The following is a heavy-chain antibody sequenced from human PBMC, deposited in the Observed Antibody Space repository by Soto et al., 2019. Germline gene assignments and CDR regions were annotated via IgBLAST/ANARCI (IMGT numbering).Heavy chain of an antibody. J-gene: IGHJ4*02. CDR2: ISANNGYT. D-gene: IGHD3-10*01. CDR3: ASDPSYGSETYYAHYFES. Sequence: GASVKVSCKASNYSFSTFGLTWVRQAPGQGLEWMGWISANNGYTNYAQKFQGRVTMTTDTSTNTAYMELRSLSSDDTAVYYCASDPSYGSETYYAHYFESWGQGTLVTVSS. CDR1: NYSFSTFG. V-gene: IGHV1-18*04.